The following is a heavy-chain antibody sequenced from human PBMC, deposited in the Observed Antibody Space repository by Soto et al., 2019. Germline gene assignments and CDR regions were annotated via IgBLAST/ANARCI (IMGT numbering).Heavy chain of an antibody. CDR3: AKGLGLDAFDI. D-gene: IGHD2-21*02. V-gene: IGHV3-30*18. Sequence: QVQLVESGGGVVQPGGSLRLSCAASGFTFSTYGMHWVRQAPGKGLEWVANISYDESNKYYADSVKGRFTISRDNSKNTLYLQMNSLRAEDTAVYYCAKGLGLDAFDIWGQLTMVTVSS. J-gene: IGHJ3*02. CDR2: ISYDESNK. CDR1: GFTFSTYG.